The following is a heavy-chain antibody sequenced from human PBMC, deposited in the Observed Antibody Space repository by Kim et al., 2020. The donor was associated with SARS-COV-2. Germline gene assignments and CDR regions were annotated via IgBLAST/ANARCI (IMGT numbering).Heavy chain of an antibody. Sequence: GGSLRLSCAASGFTFSSYAMHWVRQAPGKGLEWVAVISYDGSNKYYADSVKGRFTISRDNSKNTLYLQMNSLRAEDTAVYYCARDPPSWTTVTTNDYWGQGTLVTVSS. CDR3: ARDPPSWTTVTTNDY. V-gene: IGHV3-30*04. D-gene: IGHD4-17*01. CDR2: ISYDGSNK. CDR1: GFTFSSYA. J-gene: IGHJ4*02.